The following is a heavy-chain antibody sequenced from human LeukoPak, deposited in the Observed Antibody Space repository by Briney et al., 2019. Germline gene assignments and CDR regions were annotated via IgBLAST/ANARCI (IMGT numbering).Heavy chain of an antibody. CDR1: GFTLSSYA. Sequence: PGGSLRLSCAASGFTLSSYAMHWVRQAPGKGLEWVAVISYDGSNKYYADSVKGRFTISRDNSKNTLYLQMNSLRAEDTAVYYCARDSSSSWYGALDYWGQGTLVTVSS. CDR2: ISYDGSNK. D-gene: IGHD6-13*01. J-gene: IGHJ4*02. V-gene: IGHV3-30-3*01. CDR3: ARDSSSSWYGALDY.